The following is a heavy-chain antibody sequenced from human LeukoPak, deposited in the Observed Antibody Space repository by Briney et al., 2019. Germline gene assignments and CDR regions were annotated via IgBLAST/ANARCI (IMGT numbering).Heavy chain of an antibody. Sequence: SETLSLTCAVYGGSFSGYYWSWIRQPPGKGLEWIGEINHSGSTNYNPSLKSRVTISVDTSKNQFSLKLSSVTAADTAVYYCARAEDIVVVPAATFDYWGQGTLVTVPS. D-gene: IGHD2-2*01. CDR3: ARAEDIVVVPAATFDY. CDR1: GGSFSGYY. V-gene: IGHV4-34*01. J-gene: IGHJ4*02. CDR2: INHSGST.